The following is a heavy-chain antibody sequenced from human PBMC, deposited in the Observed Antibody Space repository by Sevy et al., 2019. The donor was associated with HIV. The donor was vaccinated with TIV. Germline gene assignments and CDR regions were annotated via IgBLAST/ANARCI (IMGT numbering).Heavy chain of an antibody. V-gene: IGHV3-21*01. D-gene: IGHD1-20*01. Sequence: GGSLRLSCAASGFTFSSYSMNWVRRAPGRGLEWVSFVTSGSSFIFYAGSVKGRFTISRDNAKNSLYLQMNSLRAEDMAVYYCARPTSGMSEYEPLDNARFYGMDVWGPGTTVTVSS. CDR3: ARPTSGMSEYEPLDNARFYGMDV. CDR2: VTSGSSFI. J-gene: IGHJ6*02. CDR1: GFTFSSYS.